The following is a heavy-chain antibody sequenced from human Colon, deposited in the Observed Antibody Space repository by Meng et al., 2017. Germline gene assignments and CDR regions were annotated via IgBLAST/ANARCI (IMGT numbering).Heavy chain of an antibody. CDR3: ALKGSFFDS. D-gene: IGHD1-26*01. CDR1: GFYFNDYY. V-gene: IGHV3-11*01. Sequence: QVQLLESGGGLVKPGGSLRRSCVGSGFYFNDYYMSWIRQTPGKGLEWVANIGNNGRPIFYADSVKGRLTISRDNARNSLYLQMDSLTVEDTALYYCALKGSFFDSWGQGALVTVSS. J-gene: IGHJ4*02. CDR2: IGNNGRPI.